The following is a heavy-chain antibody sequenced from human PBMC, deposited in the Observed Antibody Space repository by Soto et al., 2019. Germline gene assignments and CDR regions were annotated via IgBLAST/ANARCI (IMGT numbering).Heavy chain of an antibody. V-gene: IGHV3-23*01. D-gene: IGHD6-19*01. Sequence: GGSLRLSCAASGFTFSSYAMSWVRQAPGKGLEWVSAISGSGGSTYYADSVKGRFTISRDNSKNTLYLQMNSLRAEDTAVYYCAKHDGDGSPYSSGADYWGQGTLVTVSS. CDR3: AKHDGDGSPYSSGADY. J-gene: IGHJ4*02. CDR2: ISGSGGST. CDR1: GFTFSSYA.